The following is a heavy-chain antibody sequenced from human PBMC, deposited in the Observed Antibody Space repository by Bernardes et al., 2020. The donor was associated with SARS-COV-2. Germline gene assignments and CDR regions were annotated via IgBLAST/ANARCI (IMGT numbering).Heavy chain of an antibody. Sequence: SEALSLTCTVSCGSISSSTYHWGWIRQSPGKGLEWIGSIYYRGSTYYNPSLKSRVTISVDTSKNQFSLKLNSVTAADTAVYYCARRSSPPIAVAGKFDYWGQGTLVTGSS. CDR2: IYYRGST. CDR1: CGSISSSTYH. V-gene: IGHV4-39*01. CDR3: ARRSSPPIAVAGKFDY. J-gene: IGHJ4*02. D-gene: IGHD6-19*01.